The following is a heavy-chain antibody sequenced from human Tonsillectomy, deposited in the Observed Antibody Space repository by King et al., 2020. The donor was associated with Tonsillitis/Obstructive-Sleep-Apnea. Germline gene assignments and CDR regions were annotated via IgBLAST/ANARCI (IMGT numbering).Heavy chain of an antibody. Sequence: VQLVESGGGLVQPGGSLRLSCAASGFTFSSDAMSWVRQSPGRGLAWVSEISGSGGSTYYAYSVKGRFTTSRDNSKNTLSLQMNSLRDEDTAVYYCAKYLRSSSTVLQVDYWGQGTLVTVSS. CDR3: AKYLRSSSTVLQVDY. D-gene: IGHD3-10*01. J-gene: IGHJ4*02. V-gene: IGHV3-23*04. CDR2: ISGSGGST. CDR1: GFTFSSDA.